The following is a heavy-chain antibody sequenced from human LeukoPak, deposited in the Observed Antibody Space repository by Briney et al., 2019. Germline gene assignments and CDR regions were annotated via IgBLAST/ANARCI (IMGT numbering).Heavy chain of an antibody. J-gene: IGHJ4*02. Sequence: SVKVSCKASGGTFSSYAISWVRQAPGQGLEWMGGIIPIFGTANYAQKFQGRVTITADESTSTAYMELSSLRSEDTAVYYCAREVDDYGGNSFDYWGQGTLVTASS. D-gene: IGHD4-23*01. CDR2: IIPIFGTA. V-gene: IGHV1-69*13. CDR1: GGTFSSYA. CDR3: AREVDDYGGNSFDY.